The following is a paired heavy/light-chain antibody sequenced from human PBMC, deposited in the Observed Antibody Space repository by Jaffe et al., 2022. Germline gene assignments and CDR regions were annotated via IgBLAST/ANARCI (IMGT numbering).Light chain of an antibody. V-gene: IGKV1-9*01. CDR1: QGISSY. Sequence: DIQLTQSPSFLSASVGDRVTITCRASQGISSYLAWYQQKPGKAPKLLIYAASTLQSGVPSRFSGSGSGTEFTLTISSLQPEDFATYYCQQLNSYLITFGQGTRLEIK. CDR3: QQLNSYLIT. CDR2: AAS. J-gene: IGKJ5*01.
Heavy chain of an antibody. CDR1: GFTFSSYE. J-gene: IGHJ3*02. Sequence: EVQLVESGGGLVQPGGSLRLSCAASGFTFSSYEMNWVRQAPGKGLEWVSYISSSGSTIYYADSVKGRFTISRDNAKNSLYLQMNSLRAEDTAVYYCARDGGYDPVAFDIWGQGTMVTVSS. CDR2: ISSSGSTI. V-gene: IGHV3-48*03. D-gene: IGHD5-12*01. CDR3: ARDGGYDPVAFDI.